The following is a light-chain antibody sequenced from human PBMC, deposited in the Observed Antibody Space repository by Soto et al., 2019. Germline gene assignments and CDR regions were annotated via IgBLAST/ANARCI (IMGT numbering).Light chain of an antibody. CDR2: DAS. CDR1: QSVSSY. Sequence: EVALTQSPATLSLSPGERATLSCRASQSVSSYLAWYQQKPGQAPRLLIYDASNRATGIPARFSGSGSGTDFTLTISSLEPEDFAVYYCQQRSNWLSITFGQGTKV. CDR3: QQRSNWLSIT. J-gene: IGKJ1*01. V-gene: IGKV3-11*01.